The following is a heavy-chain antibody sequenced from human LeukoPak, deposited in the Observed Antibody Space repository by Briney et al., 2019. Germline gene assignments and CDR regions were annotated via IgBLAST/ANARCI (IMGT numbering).Heavy chain of an antibody. CDR3: AKMPYPSGWYSKDYYYYYMDV. CDR1: GFTFSSYG. D-gene: IGHD6-19*01. Sequence: GGSLRLSCAASGFTFSSYGMNWVRQAPGKGLEWVSSISSSSSYIYYADSVKGRFTISRDNAKNSLYLQMNSLRAEDTAVYYCAKMPYPSGWYSKDYYYYYMDVWGKGTTVTVSS. CDR2: ISSSSSYI. J-gene: IGHJ6*03. V-gene: IGHV3-21*04.